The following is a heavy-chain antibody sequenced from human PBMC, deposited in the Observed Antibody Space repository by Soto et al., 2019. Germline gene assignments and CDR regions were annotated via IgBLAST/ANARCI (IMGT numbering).Heavy chain of an antibody. V-gene: IGHV1-69*06. CDR3: NRGSEYDFWSGYL. CDR1: GGTSTRYA. Sequence: QERLVQSGAEVRKPGSSGEVSCKVTGGTSTRYAINWVRQAPGQGLEWMGGIVPMFGTSKYAQKFQGRVTITADTSTNIAYMELRSLRSEDTAVYYCNRGSEYDFWSGYLWGQGTLVSVSS. J-gene: IGHJ4*02. D-gene: IGHD3-3*01. CDR2: IVPMFGTS.